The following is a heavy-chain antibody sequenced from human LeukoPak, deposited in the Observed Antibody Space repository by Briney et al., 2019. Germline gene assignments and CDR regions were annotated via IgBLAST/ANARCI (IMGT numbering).Heavy chain of an antibody. D-gene: IGHD4-17*01. J-gene: IGHJ4*02. Sequence: SETLSLTCTVSGDSISSSYYYWGWIRQPPGKGLEWIGSIFYSGSTYYNPSLKSRVTISLDTSKNQFSLRLSSVTAADTAVYYCARHSAVTTFIFDYWGQGTLVTVSS. V-gene: IGHV4-39*01. CDR3: ARHSAVTTFIFDY. CDR2: IFYSGST. CDR1: GDSISSSYYY.